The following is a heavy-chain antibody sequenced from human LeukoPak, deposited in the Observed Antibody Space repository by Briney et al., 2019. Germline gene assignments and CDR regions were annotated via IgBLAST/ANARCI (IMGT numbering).Heavy chain of an antibody. CDR3: AKGYTSGWYYFDY. J-gene: IGHJ4*02. V-gene: IGHV3-23*01. CDR2: ISDNGRRT. Sequence: RGSLRLSCEASGFTFSSYAMNWVRQAPGKGLEWVSGISDNGRRTYYADSVRGRFTISRDNSKSTLYLQMTDLRAEDTALYYCAKGYTSGWYYFDYWGQGILVTASS. D-gene: IGHD6-19*01. CDR1: GFTFSSYA.